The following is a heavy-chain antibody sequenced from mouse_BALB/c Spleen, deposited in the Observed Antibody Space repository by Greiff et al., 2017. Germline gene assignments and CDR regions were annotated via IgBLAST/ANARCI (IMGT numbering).Heavy chain of an antibody. CDR1: GFSLTSYG. V-gene: IGHV2-2*02. CDR3: ARRVGRGNYAMDY. CDR2: IWSGGST. Sequence: QVQLKESGPGLVQPSQSLSITCTVSGFSLTSYGVHWVRQSPGKGLEWLGVIWSGGSTDYNAAFISRLSISKDNSKSQVFFKMNSLQANDTAIYYCARRVGRGNYAMDYWGQGTSVTVSS. J-gene: IGHJ4*01. D-gene: IGHD4-1*01.